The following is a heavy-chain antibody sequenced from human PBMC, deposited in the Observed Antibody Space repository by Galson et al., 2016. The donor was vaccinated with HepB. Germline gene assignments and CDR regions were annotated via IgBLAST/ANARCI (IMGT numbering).Heavy chain of an antibody. D-gene: IGHD3-10*01. CDR3: GRVRGRLTDY. J-gene: IGHJ4*02. CDR1: GGSINSGNYY. V-gene: IGHV4-31*03. Sequence: TLSLTCTVSGGSINSGNYYWNWIRQHPVRGLEWIGYIFYTGSPHYNPSLESRVSMSVDTSKSQFSLRLTSVTAADTAVYFCGRVRGRLTDYWGQGTLVTVSS. CDR2: IFYTGSP.